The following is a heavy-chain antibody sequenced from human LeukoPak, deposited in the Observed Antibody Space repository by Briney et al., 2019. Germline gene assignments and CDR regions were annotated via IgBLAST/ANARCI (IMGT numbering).Heavy chain of an antibody. D-gene: IGHD6-19*01. Sequence: PGRSLRLSCAASGFTFSSYAMHWVRQAPGKGVEWVAVISYDGSNKYYADSVKGRFTISRDNSKSTLYFQMGSLRSEDVAVYYCARRAPGYGSGWLDSWGQGTLVTVSS. CDR3: ARRAPGYGSGWLDS. CDR1: GFTFSSYA. V-gene: IGHV3-30*14. CDR2: ISYDGSNK. J-gene: IGHJ4*02.